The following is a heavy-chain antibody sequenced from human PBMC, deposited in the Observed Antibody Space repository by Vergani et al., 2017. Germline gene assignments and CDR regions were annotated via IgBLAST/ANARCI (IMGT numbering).Heavy chain of an antibody. J-gene: IGHJ3*02. V-gene: IGHV1-69*11. CDR3: ASPRITMRRGVPDACDI. CDR1: GGTFSSYA. D-gene: IGHD3-10*01. CDR2: IIPILGTA. Sequence: QVQLVQSGAEVKKPGASVKVSCKASGGTFSSYAISWVRQAPGQGLEWMGRIIPILGTAKYAQKFQGRVTITADESTNTAYMELSSLRSEDTAVFYCASPRITMRRGVPDACDIWGQGTMVTVSS.